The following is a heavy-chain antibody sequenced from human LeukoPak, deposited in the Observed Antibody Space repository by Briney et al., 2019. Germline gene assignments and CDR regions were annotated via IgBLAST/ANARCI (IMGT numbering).Heavy chain of an antibody. J-gene: IGHJ6*02. CDR3: ARARDYDFWSGYHYGMDV. D-gene: IGHD3-3*01. Sequence: SETLSLTCAVYGGSFSGYYWSWIRQPPGKGLEWIGEINHSGSTNYNPSLKSRVTISVDTSKNQFSLKLSSVTAADTAVYYCARARDYDFWSGYHYGMDVWGQGTTVTVSS. CDR1: GGSFSGYY. V-gene: IGHV4-34*01. CDR2: INHSGST.